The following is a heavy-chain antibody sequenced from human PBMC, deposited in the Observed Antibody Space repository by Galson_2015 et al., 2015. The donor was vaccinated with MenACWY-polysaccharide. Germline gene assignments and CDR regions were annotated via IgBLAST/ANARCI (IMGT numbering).Heavy chain of an antibody. D-gene: IGHD5-18*01. Sequence: PALVKPTQTLTLTCTFSGFSLSTSGVAVGWIRQPPGKALEWLTLLYWDDDKRYSPSLKTRLTITKTTSKSEVVLTMTNMDPVDTATYYCVHNSPGYFHHWGQGTPVSVSS. J-gene: IGHJ1*01. CDR3: VHNSPGYFHH. CDR2: LYWDDDK. CDR1: GFSLSTSGVA. V-gene: IGHV2-5*02.